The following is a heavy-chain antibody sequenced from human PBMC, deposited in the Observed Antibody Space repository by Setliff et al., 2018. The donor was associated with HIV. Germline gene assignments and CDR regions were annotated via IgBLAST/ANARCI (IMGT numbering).Heavy chain of an antibody. CDR1: GYTFTGYY. J-gene: IGHJ5*02. CDR2: INPNSGGT. Sequence: GASVKVSCKASGYTFTGYYMHWVRQAPGQGLEWMGWINPNSGGTNYAQKFQGRVPMTRDTSTSRIYMELSSLRSQGTAVYACARVRYCSGGSCYGGEYWFDPWGQGTLVTVS. V-gene: IGHV1-2*02. CDR3: ARVRYCSGGSCYGGEYWFDP. D-gene: IGHD2-15*01.